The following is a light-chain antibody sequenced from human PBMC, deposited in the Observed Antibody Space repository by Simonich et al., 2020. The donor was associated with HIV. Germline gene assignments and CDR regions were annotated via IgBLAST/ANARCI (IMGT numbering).Light chain of an antibody. J-gene: IGKJ2*01. CDR2: AAS. Sequence: DIQMTQSPSTLSASVGDRVTITCRASQSISSWLAWYQQKPGKAPKLLLYAASRLESGVPSRFSGSGSGTHYTLTISSLQPEDFATYYCQQYYSTPYTFGQGTKLEIK. CDR3: QQYYSTPYT. V-gene: IGKV1-NL1*01. CDR1: QSISSW.